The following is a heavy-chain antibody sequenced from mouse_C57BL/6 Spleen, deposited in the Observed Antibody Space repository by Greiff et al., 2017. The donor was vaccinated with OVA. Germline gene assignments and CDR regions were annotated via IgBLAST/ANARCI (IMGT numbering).Heavy chain of an antibody. CDR3: ARGDEYYFDY. Sequence: QVQLQQSGAELARPGASVKLSCKASGYTFTSYGISWVKQRTGQGLEWIGEIYPRSGNTYYNEKFKGKATLTADKAASTAYMELRSLTSEDSAVYFCARGDEYYFDYWGQGTTLTVSS. J-gene: IGHJ2*01. CDR2: IYPRSGNT. CDR1: GYTFTSYG. V-gene: IGHV1-81*01.